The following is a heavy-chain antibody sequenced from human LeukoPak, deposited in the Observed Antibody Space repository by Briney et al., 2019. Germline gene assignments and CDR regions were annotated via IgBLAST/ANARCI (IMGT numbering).Heavy chain of an antibody. Sequence: GGSLRLSCAASGFTFSSHGMNWVRQAPGKGLEWVSGIRGDGVTTYYADSVKGRFTISRDNSKNTLYLQMNSLRAEDTAVYYCARDGCPGYCSSAYDPWGQGTLVTVSS. CDR2: IRGDGVTT. J-gene: IGHJ5*02. D-gene: IGHD2-2*01. V-gene: IGHV3-23*01. CDR1: GFTFSSHG. CDR3: ARDGCPGYCSSAYDP.